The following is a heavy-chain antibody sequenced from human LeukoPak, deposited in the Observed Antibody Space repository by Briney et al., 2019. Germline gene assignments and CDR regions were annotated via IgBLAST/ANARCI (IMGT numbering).Heavy chain of an antibody. J-gene: IGHJ6*02. V-gene: IGHV4-61*08. CDR3: ARAGAGDLVWYPHVHYYYYGMDV. D-gene: IGHD3-16*01. CDR1: GGSISSGGYY. Sequence: SQTLSLTCTVSGGSISSGGYYWSWIRQPPGKGLEWIGYIYYSGSTNYNPSLKSRVTISVDTSKNQFSLKLSSVTAADTAVYYCARAGAGDLVWYPHVHYYYYGMDVWGQGTTVTVSS. CDR2: IYYSGST.